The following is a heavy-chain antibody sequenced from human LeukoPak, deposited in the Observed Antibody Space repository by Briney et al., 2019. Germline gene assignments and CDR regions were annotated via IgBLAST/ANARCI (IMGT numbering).Heavy chain of an antibody. D-gene: IGHD5-18*01. J-gene: IGHJ4*02. CDR3: AKGRGIQLWSDFDY. V-gene: IGHV3-30*02. CDR1: GFNFNNYG. Sequence: PGGSLRLSCAASGFNFNNYGIHWVRQAPGRGLEWVAFIRYDGSSDYYRDSVRGRFTISRDNSKNTLYLQMNGLGPEDTAIYYCAKGRGIQLWSDFDYWGQGTLVSVSS. CDR2: IRYDGSSD.